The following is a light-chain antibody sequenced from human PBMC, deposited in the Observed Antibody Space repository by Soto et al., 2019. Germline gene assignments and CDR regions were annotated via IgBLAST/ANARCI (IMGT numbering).Light chain of an antibody. CDR1: QSLLHSNGYNY. J-gene: IGKJ5*01. CDR3: MQALQTSIT. V-gene: IGKV2-28*01. Sequence: DIVMTQSPLSLPVTPGEPASISCRSSQSLLHSNGYNYLDWYLQKPGQSPQLLIYLGSNRASGVXEXXSGSGSGTDFTLKINRVEAEDVGVYYCMQALQTSITFGQGTRLEIK. CDR2: LGS.